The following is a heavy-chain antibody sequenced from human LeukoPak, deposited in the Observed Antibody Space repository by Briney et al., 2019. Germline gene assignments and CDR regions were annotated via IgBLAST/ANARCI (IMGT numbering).Heavy chain of an antibody. J-gene: IGHJ5*02. V-gene: IGHV4-34*01. CDR3: ARIAAAGTGAWFDP. D-gene: IGHD6-13*01. CDR2: INHSGST. CDR1: GGSFSGYY. Sequence: SETLSLTCAVYGGSFSGYYWSWIRQPPGEGLEWIGEINHSGSTNYNPSLKSRVTISVDTSKNQFSLKLSSVTAADTAVYYCARIAAAGTGAWFDPWGQGTLVTVSS.